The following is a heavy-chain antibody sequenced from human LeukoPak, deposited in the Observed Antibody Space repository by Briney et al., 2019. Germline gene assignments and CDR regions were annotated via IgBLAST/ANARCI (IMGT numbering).Heavy chain of an antibody. Sequence: ASVKVSCKASGYTFTSYHMHWVRQAPGHGLEWMGWININTGNPTYVPGFTGRFVFSFDTSVTTSYLQISSLEAEDTAVYYCATDTWEYWGQGTLVTVSS. V-gene: IGHV7-4-1*02. J-gene: IGHJ4*02. CDR1: GYTFTSYH. CDR3: ATDTWEY. D-gene: IGHD1-26*01. CDR2: ININTGNP.